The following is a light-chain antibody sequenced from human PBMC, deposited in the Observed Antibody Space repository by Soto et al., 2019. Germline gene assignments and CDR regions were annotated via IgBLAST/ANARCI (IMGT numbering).Light chain of an antibody. Sequence: DIQMTQSPSTLSASVGDRVTITCRASQSINSLLAWFQQKPGKAPEILIHKASSLESGVPSRFSGSGSGTEFTLTISSLQPDDSATYYCLQYYDYRTFGQGTKVDIK. V-gene: IGKV1-5*03. CDR3: LQYYDYRT. J-gene: IGKJ1*01. CDR1: QSINSL. CDR2: KAS.